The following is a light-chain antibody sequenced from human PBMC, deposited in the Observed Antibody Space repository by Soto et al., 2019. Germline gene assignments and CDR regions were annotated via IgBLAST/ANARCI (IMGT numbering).Light chain of an antibody. CDR3: QHRSTWPLT. V-gene: IGKV3-11*01. J-gene: IGKJ4*01. CDR1: QSVSSY. CDR2: DAS. Sequence: EILLTQSPATLSLSPGERATLSCGASQSVSSYLAWYQQKPGQAPRLLIYDASNRATGIPARFSGSGSGTDFTLTISSLEPEDFAVYFCQHRSTWPLTFGGGTKVQIK.